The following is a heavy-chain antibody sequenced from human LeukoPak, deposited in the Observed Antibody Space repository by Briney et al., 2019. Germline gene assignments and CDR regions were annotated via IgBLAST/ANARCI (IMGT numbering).Heavy chain of an antibody. CDR2: ISAYNGNT. D-gene: IGHD2-15*01. CDR1: GYTFTSYG. CDR3: STAPEGYCSGGSCYNFDY. J-gene: IGHJ4*02. V-gene: IGHV1-18*01. Sequence: ASVKVSCKASGYTFTSYGISWVRQAPGQGLEWMGWISAYNGNTNYAQKLQGRATMTTDTSTSTAYMELRSLRSDDTAVYYCSTAPEGYCSGGSCYNFDYWGQGTLVTVSS.